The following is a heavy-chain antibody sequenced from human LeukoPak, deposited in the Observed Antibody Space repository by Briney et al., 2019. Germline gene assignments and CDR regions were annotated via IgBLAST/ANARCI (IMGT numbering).Heavy chain of an antibody. Sequence: ASVKVSCKASGYTFTGYYMHWVRRAPGQGLEWMGWINPNSGGTNYAQKFQGRVTMTRDTSISTAYMELSRLRSDDTAVYYCARGEGSASVAVFYYYYYGMDVWGQGTTVTVSS. V-gene: IGHV1-2*02. D-gene: IGHD6-19*01. CDR2: INPNSGGT. CDR1: GYTFTGYY. CDR3: ARGEGSASVAVFYYYYYGMDV. J-gene: IGHJ6*02.